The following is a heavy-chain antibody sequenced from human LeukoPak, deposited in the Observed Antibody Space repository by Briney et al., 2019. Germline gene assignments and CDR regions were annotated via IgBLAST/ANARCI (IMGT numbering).Heavy chain of an antibody. J-gene: IGHJ4*02. Sequence: GGSLRLSCRGSGFIYGNYWMTRVRQAPGKGPEYVSTISGSGNGGSIYYADSVKGRFTISRDDSKSILYLQMNGLRSEDTAVYYCVKDFGRVRGTPDSWGQGTLVTVSS. CDR2: ISGSGNGGSI. CDR3: VKDFGRVRGTPDS. CDR1: GFIYGNYW. V-gene: IGHV3-64D*06. D-gene: IGHD3-16*01.